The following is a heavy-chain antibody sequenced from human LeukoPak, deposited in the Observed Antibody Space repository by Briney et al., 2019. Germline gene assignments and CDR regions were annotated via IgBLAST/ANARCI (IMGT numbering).Heavy chain of an antibody. D-gene: IGHD1-1*01. CDR1: GFTFSGYG. Sequence: GGSLRLSCAASGFTFSGYGMHWVRQAPGKGLEWVAVIWYDGSNKYCADSVKGRFTISRDNSKNTLYLEMNSLRAEDTAVYYCGKEVERHFDLKYWGQGTLVTLSS. CDR3: GKEVERHFDLKY. J-gene: IGHJ4*02. CDR2: IWYDGSNK. V-gene: IGHV3-33*06.